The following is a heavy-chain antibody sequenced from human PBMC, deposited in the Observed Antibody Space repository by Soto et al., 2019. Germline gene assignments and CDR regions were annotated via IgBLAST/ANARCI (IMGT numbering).Heavy chain of an antibody. V-gene: IGHV3-66*01. Sequence: EVQLVESGGGLVQPGGSLRLSCAASGFTVSGNYMSWVRQAPGKGLEWVSVIYSGGSTYYADSVKGRFIISRDNSKNTLHLQMNSLRAEDTAVYYCTGATYPWELLNYWGQGTQVTVSS. CDR1: GFTVSGNY. CDR2: IYSGGST. CDR3: TGATYPWELLNY. J-gene: IGHJ4*02. D-gene: IGHD1-26*01.